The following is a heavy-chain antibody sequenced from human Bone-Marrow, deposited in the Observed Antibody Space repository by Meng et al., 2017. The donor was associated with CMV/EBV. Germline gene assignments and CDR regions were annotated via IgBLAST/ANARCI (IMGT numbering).Heavy chain of an antibody. V-gene: IGHV5-51*01. J-gene: IGHJ4*02. CDR1: GYSFPPSL. CDR2: IYPGHSDI. CDR3: ARHNTGADY. Sequence: LTISCKGSGYSFPPSLVAWVRQMPGRGLEWMGIIYPGHSDIRYSPSFQGQVTMSADQSISTAYLQWSSLKASDTAMYYCARHNTGADYWGQGTLVTVSS.